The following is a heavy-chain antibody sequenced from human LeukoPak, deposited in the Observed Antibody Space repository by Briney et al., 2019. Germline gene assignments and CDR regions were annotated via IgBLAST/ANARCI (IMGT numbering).Heavy chain of an antibody. J-gene: IGHJ4*02. Sequence: SDTLSLTCAVYGGSFSGYYWSWIRQPPGKGLEWIGSIYYIGSTYYNPSLQSRVTISVDKSKTQFSLKRNYLTSADTAVYYCARVSEMATAYFDYWGQGTLVTVSS. D-gene: IGHD5-24*01. CDR2: IYYIGST. V-gene: IGHV4-34*01. CDR1: GGSFSGYY. CDR3: ARVSEMATAYFDY.